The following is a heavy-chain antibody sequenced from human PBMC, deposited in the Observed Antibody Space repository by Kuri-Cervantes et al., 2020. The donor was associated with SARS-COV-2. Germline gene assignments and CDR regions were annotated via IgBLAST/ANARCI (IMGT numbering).Heavy chain of an antibody. CDR1: GYTFSDYY. V-gene: IGHV1-2*02. J-gene: IGHJ4*02. Sequence: ASVKVSCKSSGYTFSDYYMHWVRQAPGQGPEWMGWINPIGGTNSAQKFQGRVTMTRDTSTSTVHMELSRLRFDDTAVFYCARNRRTGGYSFGCDLWGQGTLVTVSS. D-gene: IGHD5-18*01. CDR3: ARNRRTGGYSFGCDL. CDR2: INPIGGT.